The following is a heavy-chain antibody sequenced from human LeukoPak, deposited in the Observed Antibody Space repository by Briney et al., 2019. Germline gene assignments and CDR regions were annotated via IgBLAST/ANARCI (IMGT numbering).Heavy chain of an antibody. D-gene: IGHD1-7*01. CDR3: ARDNWNYGSSMDV. J-gene: IGHJ6*02. Sequence: SETLSLTCTVSGGSINSYYWSWIRQPPGKGLEWIGYIYYSGSTNYNPSLKSRVTISVDTSKNQFSLKLSSVTAADTAVYYCARDNWNYGSSMDVWGQGTTVTVSS. V-gene: IGHV4-59*01. CDR2: IYYSGST. CDR1: GGSINSYY.